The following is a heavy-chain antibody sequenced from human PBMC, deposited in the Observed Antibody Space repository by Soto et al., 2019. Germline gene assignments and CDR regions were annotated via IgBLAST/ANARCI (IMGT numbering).Heavy chain of an antibody. D-gene: IGHD1-1*01. V-gene: IGHV3-11*01. CDR1: GFTFSDCY. CDR3: ARVNVYYYYGMDV. J-gene: IGHJ6*02. Sequence: QVQLVESGGGLVKPGGSLRLSCAASGFTFSDCYMSWIRQAPGKGLEWVSDISSSGSTIYYADSVKGRFTISRDNSKNSRYRQMNSLRAEDTAVYYCARVNVYYYYGMDVWGQGTTVTVSS. CDR2: ISSSGSTI.